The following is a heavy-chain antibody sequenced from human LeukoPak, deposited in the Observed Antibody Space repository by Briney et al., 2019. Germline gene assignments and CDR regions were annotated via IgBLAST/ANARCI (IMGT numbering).Heavy chain of an antibody. CDR3: ARDRRPLTGYNAQDY. D-gene: IGHD3-9*01. CDR2: ISYIGST. V-gene: IGHV4-59*11. CDR1: DDSFSSHY. Sequence: SETLSLTCAVSDDSFSSHYWTWIRQPPGKGLEWIGYISYIGSTNYNPSLKSRVTISIDTSKNQFSLKLSSVTAADTALYYCARDRRPLTGYNAQDYWGQGTLVTVSS. J-gene: IGHJ4*02.